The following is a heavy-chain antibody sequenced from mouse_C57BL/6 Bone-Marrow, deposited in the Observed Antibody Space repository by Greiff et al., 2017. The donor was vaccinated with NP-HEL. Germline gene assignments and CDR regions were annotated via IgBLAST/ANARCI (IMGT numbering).Heavy chain of an antibody. J-gene: IGHJ4*01. D-gene: IGHD2-3*01. CDR2: ISNLAYSI. Sequence: EVKLVESGGGLVQPGGSLKLSCAASGFTFSDYGMAWVRQAPRRVTEGVTFISNLAYSIYYADTVKGRFPISSETAKNTLFLEMSSLRSEDTAMYYCARLIYDGYYVRYAMDYWGQGTSVTVSS. CDR3: ARLIYDGYYVRYAMDY. V-gene: IGHV5-15*01. CDR1: GFTFSDYG.